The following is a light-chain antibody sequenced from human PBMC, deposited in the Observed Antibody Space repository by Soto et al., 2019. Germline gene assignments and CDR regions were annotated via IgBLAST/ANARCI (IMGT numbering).Light chain of an antibody. V-gene: IGKV3-11*01. CDR2: DVS. J-gene: IGKJ5*01. CDR3: QQRSDWLPIT. Sequence: ELVLTQSPATLSLSPGERATLSCRASQSVSESLAWYQQKPGQAPRLLIYDVSYRATGIPVRFSGSGSGTDFTLTISSLEPEDFAVYYCQQRSDWLPITFGQGTRLEIK. CDR1: QSVSES.